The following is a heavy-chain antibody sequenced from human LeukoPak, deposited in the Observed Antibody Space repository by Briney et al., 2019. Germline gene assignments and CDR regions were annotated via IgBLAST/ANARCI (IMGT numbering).Heavy chain of an antibody. CDR2: ISNSSSYI. CDR3: ATDLFTMVRGAPPVY. Sequence: GGSLRLSCAASGFTFSSYSMDWVRQAPGKGLEWVSSISNSSSYIYYADSVKGRFIISRDNAKNSLYLQMNSLRAEDTAVYYCATDLFTMVRGAPPVYWGQGTLVTVSA. J-gene: IGHJ4*02. V-gene: IGHV3-21*01. CDR1: GFTFSSYS. D-gene: IGHD3-10*01.